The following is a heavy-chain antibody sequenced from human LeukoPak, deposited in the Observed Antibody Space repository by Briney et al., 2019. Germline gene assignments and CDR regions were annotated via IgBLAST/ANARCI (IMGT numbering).Heavy chain of an antibody. V-gene: IGHV1-18*01. CDR2: ISAYNGNT. CDR3: AREGAYYDFWSGYFGPYYFDY. D-gene: IGHD3-3*01. CDR1: GYTFTSYG. Sequence: ASVKVSCKASGYTFTSYGISWVRQAAGQGLEWMGWISAYNGNTNYAQKRQGRVTMTTDPSPSTAYMELRSLSSDDTAVYYCAREGAYYDFWSGYFGPYYFDYWGQGTLVTVSS. J-gene: IGHJ4*02.